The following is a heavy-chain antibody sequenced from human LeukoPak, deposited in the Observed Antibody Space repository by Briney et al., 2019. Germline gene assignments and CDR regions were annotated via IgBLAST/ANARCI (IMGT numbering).Heavy chain of an antibody. J-gene: IGHJ4*02. Sequence: GGSLRLSCAASGFTFSSYWMSWVRQAPGKGLEWVANIKQDGSEKYYVDSVKGRFTISRDNAKNSLYLQMNSLRAEDTAVYYCAKSTYWSNPYYFDYWGQGTLVTVSS. D-gene: IGHD2-2*01. CDR3: AKSTYWSNPYYFDY. V-gene: IGHV3-7*03. CDR1: GFTFSSYW. CDR2: IKQDGSEK.